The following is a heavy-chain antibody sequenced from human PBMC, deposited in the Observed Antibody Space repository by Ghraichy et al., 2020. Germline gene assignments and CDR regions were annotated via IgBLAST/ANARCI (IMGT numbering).Heavy chain of an antibody. V-gene: IGHV4-39*01. D-gene: IGHD2-2*01. CDR3: ARHVKSIVVVPAATYFDY. J-gene: IGHJ4*02. Sequence: SQTLSLTCIVSGGSISSISYYWGWIRQPPGKGLEWIGTIYYSGSTYYNPSLKSRVTVSVDTSKNQFSLKLSSVTAADTAVYYCARHVKSIVVVPAATYFDYWGQGTLGTVSS. CDR2: IYYSGST. CDR1: GGSISSISYY.